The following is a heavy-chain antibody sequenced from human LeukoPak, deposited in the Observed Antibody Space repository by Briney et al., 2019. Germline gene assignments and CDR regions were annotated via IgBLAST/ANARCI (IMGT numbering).Heavy chain of an antibody. CDR2: IIPIFGTA. CDR1: GGTFSSYA. Sequence: SVKVSCKASGGTFSSYAISWVRQAPGQGLEWMGGIIPIFGTANYAQKFQGRVTITADESSSTAYMELSSLRSEDTAVYYCAYSDGPTRPFDYWGQGTLVTVSS. V-gene: IGHV1-69*13. D-gene: IGHD5-24*01. J-gene: IGHJ4*02. CDR3: AYSDGPTRPFDY.